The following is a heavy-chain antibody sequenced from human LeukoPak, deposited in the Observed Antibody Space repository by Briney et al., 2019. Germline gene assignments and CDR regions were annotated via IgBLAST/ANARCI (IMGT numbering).Heavy chain of an antibody. Sequence: ASVKVSCKAPGGTFSSYAISWVRQAPGQGLEWMGGIIPIFGTANYAQKFQGRVTITADESTSTAYMELSSLRSEDTAVYYCARSRDYYDSSGYYGGSYGWFDPWGQGTLVTVSS. CDR3: ARSRDYYDSSGYYGGSYGWFDP. D-gene: IGHD3-22*01. J-gene: IGHJ5*02. CDR1: GGTFSSYA. V-gene: IGHV1-69*01. CDR2: IIPIFGTA.